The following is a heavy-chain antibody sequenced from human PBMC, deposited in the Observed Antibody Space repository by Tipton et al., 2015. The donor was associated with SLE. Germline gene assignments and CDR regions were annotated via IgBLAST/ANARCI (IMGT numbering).Heavy chain of an antibody. CDR3: ASPMLSNWYFDL. D-gene: IGHD2-8*01. Sequence: TLSLTCTVSGASIIGGGFYWSWIRQLPGKGLEWIGYIYYTGKTYYSPSLESRIVMSVDMSKNQFSLRLSSVTAADTAVYYCASPMLSNWYFDLWGRGTLVTVSS. J-gene: IGHJ2*01. V-gene: IGHV4-31*03. CDR2: IYYTGKT. CDR1: GASIIGGGFY.